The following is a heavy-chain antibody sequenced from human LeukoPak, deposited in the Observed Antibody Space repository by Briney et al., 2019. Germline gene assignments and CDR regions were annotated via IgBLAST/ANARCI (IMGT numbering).Heavy chain of an antibody. J-gene: IGHJ4*02. CDR3: ARGVTAPI. CDR2: VNTNSGGT. D-gene: IGHD2-21*02. V-gene: IGHV1-2*02. CDR1: GYTFTCYY. Sequence: ASVKVSCKASGYTFTCYYMHWERQAPGQGLEWMGWVNTNSGGTNYAQKFQGRVTMTRDTSISTAYMDLSRLTSDDTAVYYCARGVTAPIWGQGTLVTVSS.